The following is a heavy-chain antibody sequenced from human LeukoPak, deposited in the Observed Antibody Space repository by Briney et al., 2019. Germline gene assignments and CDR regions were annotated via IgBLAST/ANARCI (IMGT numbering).Heavy chain of an antibody. CDR1: GGPIISHY. CDR2: ISNSGST. J-gene: IGHJ6*03. V-gene: IGHV4-59*11. D-gene: IGHD1-1*01. Sequence: NPSETLSLTCSVPGGPIISHYWSWIRQPPGKGLEWIGYISNSGSTDYNPSLRSRVTISINTSKNQFSLKLTSVTAADSAVYYCVRDGLEGYYSYYYMDVWGRGTTVTVSS. CDR3: VRDGLEGYYSYYYMDV.